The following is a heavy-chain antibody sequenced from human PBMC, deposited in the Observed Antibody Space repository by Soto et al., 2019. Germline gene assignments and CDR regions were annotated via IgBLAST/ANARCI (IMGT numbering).Heavy chain of an antibody. J-gene: IGHJ6*02. D-gene: IGHD3-10*01. CDR2: IYSGGST. Sequence: PGGSLRLSCAASGFTVGSNYMSWVRQAPGKGLEWVSVIYSGGSTYYADSVKGRFTISRDNSKNTLYLQMNSLRAEDTAVYYCARVGVRGVIIDYYGMDVWGQGTTVTVSS. CDR3: ARVGVRGVIIDYYGMDV. V-gene: IGHV3-53*01. CDR1: GFTVGSNY.